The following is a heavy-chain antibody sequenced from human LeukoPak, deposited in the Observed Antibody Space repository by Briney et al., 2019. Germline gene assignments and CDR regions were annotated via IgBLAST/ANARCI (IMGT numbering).Heavy chain of an antibody. CDR1: GGSISSGGYS. CDR3: ARWALGPFDY. V-gene: IGHV4-30-2*01. Sequence: PSETLSLTCAASGGSISSGGYSWSWIRQPPGKGLEWIGYIYHSGSTYYNPSLKSRVTISVDRSKNQFSLKLSSVTAADTAVYYCARWALGPFDYWGQGTLVTVSS. CDR2: IYHSGST. J-gene: IGHJ4*02.